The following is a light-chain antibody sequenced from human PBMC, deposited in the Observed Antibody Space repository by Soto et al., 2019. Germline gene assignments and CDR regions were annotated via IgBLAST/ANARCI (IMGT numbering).Light chain of an antibody. CDR1: QGISHN. V-gene: IGKV1-27*01. Sequence: DIQMTQSPSSLSASVGDTVTITCRASQGISHNLAWYQQKPGKVPKLLIYAASTLQSGVPSRFSGSESGTDFILTISSLQPEDFAAYYCRKYDTAPLTFGGGTKVEIK. J-gene: IGKJ4*01. CDR3: RKYDTAPLT. CDR2: AAS.